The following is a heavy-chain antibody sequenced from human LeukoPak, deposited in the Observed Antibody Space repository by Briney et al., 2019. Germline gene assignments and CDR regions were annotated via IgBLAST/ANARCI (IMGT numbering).Heavy chain of an antibody. D-gene: IGHD3-22*01. V-gene: IGHV4-39*01. CDR2: IFYSGAT. J-gene: IGHJ4*02. Sequence: PSETLSLTCTVSGGSISNSNYYWGWSRQPPGKGLEWIGNIFYSGATYYNPSLKSRVTISVDTSKNQFTLKLSSVTAADTAVYYCARLCYYDSLYYFDYRGQGTLVTVSS. CDR3: ARLCYYDSLYYFDY. CDR1: GGSISNSNYY.